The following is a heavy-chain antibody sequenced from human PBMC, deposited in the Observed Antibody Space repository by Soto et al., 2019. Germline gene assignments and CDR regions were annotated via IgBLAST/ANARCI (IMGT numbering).Heavy chain of an antibody. Sequence: GGSLRLSCAASGFTFSSYAMHWVRQAPGKGLEWVAVISYDGSNKYYADSVKGRFTISRDNSKNTLYLQMNSLRAEDTAVYYCARSGSTIGYGMDAWGQGTTVTVSS. CDR2: ISYDGSNK. D-gene: IGHD3-10*01. CDR1: GFTFSSYA. CDR3: ARSGSTIGYGMDA. V-gene: IGHV3-30-3*01. J-gene: IGHJ6*02.